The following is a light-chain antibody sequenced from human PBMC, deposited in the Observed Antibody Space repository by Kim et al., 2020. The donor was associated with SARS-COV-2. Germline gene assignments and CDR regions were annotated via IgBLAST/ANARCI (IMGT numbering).Light chain of an antibody. V-gene: IGLV2-14*04. Sequence: GQSITISCTGTRSDVGGYNYVSWYQQNPGKAPKLMIYDVSKLPSGVSSRFSGSKSGNTASLTISGLQSEDEANYHCCSYASSSTWVFGGGTKLTVL. CDR1: RSDVGGYNY. J-gene: IGLJ3*02. CDR3: CSYASSSTWV. CDR2: DVS.